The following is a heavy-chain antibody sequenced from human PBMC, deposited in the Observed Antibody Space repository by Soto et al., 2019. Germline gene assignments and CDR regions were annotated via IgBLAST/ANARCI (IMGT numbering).Heavy chain of an antibody. J-gene: IGHJ6*02. CDR3: AKTSLRVYYYGMDV. CDR1: GVTFSSYA. V-gene: IGHV3-23*01. Sequence: DVQLLESGGDLVQPGGSLRLSCAASGVTFSSYAMSWVRQAPGKGLEWVSSVSAGGDMTYYSDSVKGRFTISRDNAKNSLYLQMNSLRDEDTGVYYCAKTSLRVYYYGMDVWGQGTTVTVSS. CDR2: VSAGGDMT.